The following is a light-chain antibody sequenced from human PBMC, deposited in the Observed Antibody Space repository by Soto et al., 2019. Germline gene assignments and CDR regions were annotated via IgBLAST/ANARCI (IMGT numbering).Light chain of an antibody. CDR3: QQYGSSGT. CDR1: QSVSSSY. V-gene: IGKV3-20*01. CDR2: GAS. J-gene: IGKJ2*01. Sequence: EIVLTQSPGTLALSPGERATRSCRASQSVSSSYLAWYQQKPGQSPRLVIYGASSSATGIPDRFSGSGSGTDFTLTISRLEPEDFAVYYCQQYGSSGTFGQETKLEIK.